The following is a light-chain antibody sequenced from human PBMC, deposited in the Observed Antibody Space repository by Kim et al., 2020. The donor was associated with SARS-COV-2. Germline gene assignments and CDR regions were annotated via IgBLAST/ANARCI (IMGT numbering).Light chain of an antibody. CDR2: AAS. J-gene: IGKJ1*01. V-gene: IGKV1-39*01. CDR1: QGITSY. Sequence: SEVDKVTFTCRASQGITSYLNWYQQKRGQAPTLMIYAASSLQSGVQSRFSGSGSGTDLTLTISSLHPDDFASYYCKQSYSTPPSTFVQGTQVDIK. CDR3: KQSYSTPPST.